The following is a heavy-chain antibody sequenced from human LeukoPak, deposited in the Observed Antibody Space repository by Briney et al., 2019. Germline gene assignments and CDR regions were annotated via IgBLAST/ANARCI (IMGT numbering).Heavy chain of an antibody. CDR3: ARPVDTAMVRAFDY. J-gene: IGHJ4*02. V-gene: IGHV3-30-3*01. Sequence: GGSLRLSCAASGFTFSSYWMSWVRQAPGKGLEWVAVISYDGSNKYYADSVKGRFTISRDNSKNTLYLQMNSLRAEDTAVYYCARPVDTAMVRAFDYWGLGTLVTVSS. CDR2: ISYDGSNK. CDR1: GFTFSSYW. D-gene: IGHD5-18*01.